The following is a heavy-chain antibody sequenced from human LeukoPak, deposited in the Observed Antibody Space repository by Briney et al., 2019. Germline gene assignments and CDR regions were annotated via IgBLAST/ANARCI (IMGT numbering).Heavy chain of an antibody. Sequence: PSETLPLTCTVSGGSISGYYWSWIRQPPGKGLEWIGYISYSGSTNYNPSLKSRVTISVDTSKNQLSLKLSSVTAADTAVYYCARDRERAFDIWGQGTLVTVSS. CDR3: ARDRERAFDI. CDR2: ISYSGST. D-gene: IGHD1-26*01. J-gene: IGHJ3*02. V-gene: IGHV4-59*12. CDR1: GGSISGYY.